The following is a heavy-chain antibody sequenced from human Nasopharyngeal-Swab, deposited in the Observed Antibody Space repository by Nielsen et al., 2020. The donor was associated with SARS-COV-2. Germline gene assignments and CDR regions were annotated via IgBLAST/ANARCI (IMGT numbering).Heavy chain of an antibody. CDR1: GYSFTSYW. CDR3: ARIWGDIVVVPAAPTPYYYYYMDV. V-gene: IGHV5-10-1*01. CDR2: IDPSDSYT. D-gene: IGHD2-2*01. J-gene: IGHJ6*03. Sequence: GESLKISCKGSGYSFTSYWISWVRQMPGKGLEWMGRIDPSDSYTNYSPSFQGHVTISADKSISTAYLQWSSLKASDTAIYYCARIWGDIVVVPAAPTPYYYYYMDVWGKGTTVTVSS.